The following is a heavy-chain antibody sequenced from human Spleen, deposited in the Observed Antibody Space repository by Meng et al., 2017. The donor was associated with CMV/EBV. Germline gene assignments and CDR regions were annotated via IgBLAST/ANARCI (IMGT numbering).Heavy chain of an antibody. V-gene: IGHV1-69-2*01. CDR2: VNPEDGET. Sequence: GYTFTDYYMHWVQQAPGKGLEWMGLVNPEDGETIYAEKFQGRVTITADTSTDTAYMELSSLRSEDTAVYYCATAGVRVAAAANWFDPWGQGTLVTVSS. J-gene: IGHJ5*02. CDR3: ATAGVRVAAAANWFDP. D-gene: IGHD6-13*01. CDR1: GYTFTDYY.